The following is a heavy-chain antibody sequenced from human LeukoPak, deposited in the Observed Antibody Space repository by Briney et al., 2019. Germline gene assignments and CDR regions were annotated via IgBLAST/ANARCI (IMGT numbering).Heavy chain of an antibody. D-gene: IGHD4-23*01. Sequence: GGSLRLSCTASGFTFDDYGMSWVRHAPGKGLEWVSGINWNGGSTGYADSVKGRFTISRDNAKNSLYLQMNSLRAEDTALYYCARAGNYYYYYYMDVWGKGTTVTVSS. J-gene: IGHJ6*03. CDR3: ARAGNYYYYYYMDV. V-gene: IGHV3-20*04. CDR2: INWNGGST. CDR1: GFTFDDYG.